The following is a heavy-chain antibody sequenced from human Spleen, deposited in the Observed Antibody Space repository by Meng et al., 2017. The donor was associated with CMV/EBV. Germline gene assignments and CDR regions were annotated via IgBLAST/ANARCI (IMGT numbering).Heavy chain of an antibody. J-gene: IGHJ4*02. CDR1: GFTFSDYY. CDR3: ARADIVVVPAAGLSFDY. Sequence: GESLKISCAASGFTFSDYYMSWIRQAPGKGLEWVSYISSSGSTIYYADSVKGRFTISRDNSKNTLYLQMNSLRAEDTAVYYCARADIVVVPAAGLSFDYWGQGTLVTVSS. V-gene: IGHV3-11*04. D-gene: IGHD2-2*01. CDR2: ISSSGSTI.